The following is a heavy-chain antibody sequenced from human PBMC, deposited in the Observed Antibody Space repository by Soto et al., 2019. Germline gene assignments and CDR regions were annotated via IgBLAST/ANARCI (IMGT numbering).Heavy chain of an antibody. J-gene: IGHJ6*02. CDR3: ARTYGSGWYYYYYGMDV. CDR2: MNPNSGNT. Sequence: ASVKVSCKASGYTFTSYDINWVRQATGQGLEWMGWMNPNSGNTGYAQKFQGRVTMTRNTSISTAYMELSSLRSEDTAVYYCARTYGSGWYYYYYGMDVWGQGTTVTVSS. CDR1: GYTFTSYD. V-gene: IGHV1-8*01. D-gene: IGHD6-19*01.